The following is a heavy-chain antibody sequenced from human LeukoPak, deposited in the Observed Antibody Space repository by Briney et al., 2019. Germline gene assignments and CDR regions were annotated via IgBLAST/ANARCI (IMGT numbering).Heavy chain of an antibody. CDR1: GGSFSGYY. V-gene: IGHV4-34*01. CDR3: ARAPRGYSYGFRNWFDP. CDR2: INHSGST. J-gene: IGHJ5*02. Sequence: SETLSLTCAVYGGSFSGYYWSWIRQPPGKGLEWIGEINHSGSTNYNPSLKSRVTISVDTSKNQFSLELSSVTAADTAVYCCARAPRGYSYGFRNWFDPWGQGTLVTVSS. D-gene: IGHD5-18*01.